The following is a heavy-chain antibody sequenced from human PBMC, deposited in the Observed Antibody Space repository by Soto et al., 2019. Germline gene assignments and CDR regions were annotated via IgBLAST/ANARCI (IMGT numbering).Heavy chain of an antibody. CDR3: ARGVVVAAIHYYYGMDV. CDR1: GGSFSGYY. CDR2: INHSGST. Sequence: PSETLSLTCAVYGGSFSGYYWSWIRQPPGKGLEWIGEINHSGSTNYNPSLKSRVTISVDTSKNQFSLKLSSVTAADTAVYYCARGVVVAAIHYYYGMDVWGQGTTVTVSS. V-gene: IGHV4-34*01. D-gene: IGHD2-15*01. J-gene: IGHJ6*02.